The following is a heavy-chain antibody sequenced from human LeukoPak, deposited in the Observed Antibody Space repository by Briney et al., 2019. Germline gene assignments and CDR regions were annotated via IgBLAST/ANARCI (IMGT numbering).Heavy chain of an antibody. CDR2: IYYSGST. CDR1: GGSISSYY. D-gene: IGHD5-18*01. J-gene: IGHJ5*02. Sequence: SETLSLTRTVSGGSISSYYWSWIRQPPGKGLEWIGYIYYSGSTNYNPSLKSRVTISVDTSKNQFSLKLSSVTAADTAVYYCARGTAMSRFDPWGQGTLVTVSS. V-gene: IGHV4-59*08. CDR3: ARGTAMSRFDP.